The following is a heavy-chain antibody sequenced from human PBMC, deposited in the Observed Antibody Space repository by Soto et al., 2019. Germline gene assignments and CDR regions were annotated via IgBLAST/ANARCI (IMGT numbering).Heavy chain of an antibody. CDR3: TRGVDTAMFQYYYGMDV. CDR2: IRSKANSYAT. J-gene: IGHJ6*02. CDR1: GFTFSGSA. Sequence: EVQLVESGGGLVQPGGSLKLSCAASGFTFSGSAMHWVRQASGKGLEWVGRIRSKANSYATAYAASVKGRFTISRDDSKHTAYLQMNSLKTEDTAVYYCTRGVDTAMFQYYYGMDVWGQGTTVTVSS. V-gene: IGHV3-73*02. D-gene: IGHD5-18*01.